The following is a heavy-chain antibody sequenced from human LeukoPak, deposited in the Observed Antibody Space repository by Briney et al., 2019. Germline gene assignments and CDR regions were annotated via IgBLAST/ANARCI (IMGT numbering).Heavy chain of an antibody. CDR3: AREDIVVVPAASSAEQTTTTYYYYYMDV. CDR2: IYYSGST. Sequence: PSETLSLTCTVSGGSISSFYWSWLRQPPGKGREWIGYIYYSGSTNYNPSLKSRVTISVDTSKNQFSMKLSSVTAADTAVYYCAREDIVVVPAASSAEQTTTTYYYYYMDVWGKGTTVTVSS. J-gene: IGHJ6*03. D-gene: IGHD2-2*01. V-gene: IGHV4-59*01. CDR1: GGSISSFY.